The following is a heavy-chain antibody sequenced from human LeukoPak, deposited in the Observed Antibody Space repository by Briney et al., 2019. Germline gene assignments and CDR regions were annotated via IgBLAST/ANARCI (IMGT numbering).Heavy chain of an antibody. CDR1: GGSISSSSYY. Sequence: SETLSLTCTVSGGSISSSSYYWGWIRQPPGKGLEWIGSIYYSGSTYYNPSLKSRVTISVDTSKNQFSLKLSSVTAADTAVYYCAREGEWWELLGSWGQGTLVTVSS. J-gene: IGHJ5*02. CDR2: IYYSGST. V-gene: IGHV4-39*07. CDR3: AREGEWWELLGS. D-gene: IGHD1-26*01.